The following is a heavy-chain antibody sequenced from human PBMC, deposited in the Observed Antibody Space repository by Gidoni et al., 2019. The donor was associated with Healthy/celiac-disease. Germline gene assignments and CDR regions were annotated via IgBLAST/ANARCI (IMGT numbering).Heavy chain of an antibody. Sequence: EVQLVESGGGLVQPGGSLRLSCAASGFTFSSYEMNWVRQAPGKGLEWVSYISSSGSTIYYADSVKGRFTISRDNAKNSLYLQMNSLRAEDTAVYYCARGGYCSGGSCYSSDAFDIWGQGTMVTVSS. CDR1: GFTFSSYE. V-gene: IGHV3-48*03. J-gene: IGHJ3*02. CDR3: ARGGYCSGGSCYSSDAFDI. CDR2: ISSSGSTI. D-gene: IGHD2-15*01.